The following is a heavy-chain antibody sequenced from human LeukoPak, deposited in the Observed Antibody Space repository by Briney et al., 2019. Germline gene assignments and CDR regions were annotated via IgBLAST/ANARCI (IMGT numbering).Heavy chain of an antibody. CDR3: ARDLGGTKGTYYYDSSGYYYHGSFYY. D-gene: IGHD3-22*01. J-gene: IGHJ4*02. CDR2: ISSSGSTI. CDR1: GFTFSSYV. V-gene: IGHV3-48*03. Sequence: GGSLRLSCAASGFTFSSYVMNWVRQAPGKGLEGVSYISSSGSTIYYADSVKGRFTISRDNAKNSLYLQMNSLRAEVTAVYYCARDLGGTKGTYYYDSSGYYYHGSFYYWGQGTLVTVSS.